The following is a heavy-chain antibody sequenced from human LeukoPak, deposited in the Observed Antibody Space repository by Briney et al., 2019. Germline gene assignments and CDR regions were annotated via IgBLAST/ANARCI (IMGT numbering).Heavy chain of an antibody. CDR3: ARDRATGTTNYYYYYGMGV. V-gene: IGHV3-21*01. CDR2: ISSGTSYI. J-gene: IGHJ6*04. CDR1: GFTFSTYT. D-gene: IGHD1-1*01. Sequence: PGGSLRLSCAASGFTFSTYTVNWVRQAPGKGLEWVSSISSGTSYIYYADSVKGRFTISRDNAKNSLYLQMNSLRAEDTAVYYCARDRATGTTNYYYYYGMGVWGKGTTVTVSS.